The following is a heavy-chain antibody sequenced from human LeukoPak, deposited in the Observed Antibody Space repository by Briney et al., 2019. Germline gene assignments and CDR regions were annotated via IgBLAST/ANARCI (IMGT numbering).Heavy chain of an antibody. J-gene: IGHJ3*02. CDR1: GGSISSYY. CDR2: IYYSGST. V-gene: IGHV4-59*01. D-gene: IGHD3-9*01. Sequence: SETLSLTCTVSGGSISSYYWSWIRQPPGKGLEWIGYIYYSGSTNYNPSLKGRVTISVDTSKNQFSLKLSSVTAADTAVYYCARGRNDILTGYYPVGDDAFDIWGQGTMVTVSS. CDR3: ARGRNDILTGYYPVGDDAFDI.